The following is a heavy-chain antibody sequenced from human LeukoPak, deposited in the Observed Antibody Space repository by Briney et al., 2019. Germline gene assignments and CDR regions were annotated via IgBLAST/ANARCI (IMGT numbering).Heavy chain of an antibody. D-gene: IGHD6-13*01. Sequence: PSETLSLTCTVSGGSISSYYWSWIRQPPVKGLEWIGYIYYSGSTNYNPSLKSRVTISVDTSKNQFSLKLSSVTAADTAVYYCARCASSWYYFDYWGQGTLVTVSS. CDR1: GGSISSYY. CDR3: ARCASSWYYFDY. V-gene: IGHV4-59*08. J-gene: IGHJ4*02. CDR2: IYYSGST.